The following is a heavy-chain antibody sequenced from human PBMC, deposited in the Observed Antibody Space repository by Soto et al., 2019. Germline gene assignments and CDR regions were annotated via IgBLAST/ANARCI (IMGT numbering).Heavy chain of an antibody. V-gene: IGHV1-18*01. J-gene: IGHJ5*02. CDR1: RYTLTSHC. D-gene: IGHD2-2*01. CDR3: ARDCSSTSCYSRWFDP. CDR2: IRAYNGNT. Sequence: GASVKDSCKASRYTLTSHCISWVRPAPGQGLEWMGWIRAYNGNTNYAQKLQGRVTMTTDTSTSTAYMELRSLRSDDTAVYYCARDCSSTSCYSRWFDPWGRGTLVTVS.